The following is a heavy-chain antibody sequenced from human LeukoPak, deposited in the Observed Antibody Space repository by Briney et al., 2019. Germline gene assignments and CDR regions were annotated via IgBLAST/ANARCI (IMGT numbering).Heavy chain of an antibody. D-gene: IGHD3-10*01. CDR2: VSSNGGST. Sequence: GGSLRLSCSASGFTFSRYDMHWARQAPGKGLEYVSAVSSNGGSTYYADSVKGRFTISRDNSKNTLYLQMSSLRTEDTAVYYCVKDGSGSYYTYYFDYWGQGTLVTVSS. CDR1: GFTFSRYD. CDR3: VKDGSGSYYTYYFDY. J-gene: IGHJ4*02. V-gene: IGHV3-64D*06.